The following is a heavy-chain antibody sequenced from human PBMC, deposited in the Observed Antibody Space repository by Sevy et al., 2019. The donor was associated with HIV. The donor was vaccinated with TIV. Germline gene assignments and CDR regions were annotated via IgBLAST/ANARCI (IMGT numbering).Heavy chain of an antibody. CDR2: IIPIFGTA. CDR1: GGTFSSYA. V-gene: IGHV1-69*13. J-gene: IGHJ6*02. CDR3: ARGPYSNYDYGMDV. D-gene: IGHD4-4*01. Sequence: ASVKVSCKASGGTFSSYAISWVRQAPGQGLEWMGGIIPIFGTANYAQKFQGRVTITADESTSTAYMELSSLRSEDTAVYYCARGPYSNYDYGMDVWGQGTTVTVSS.